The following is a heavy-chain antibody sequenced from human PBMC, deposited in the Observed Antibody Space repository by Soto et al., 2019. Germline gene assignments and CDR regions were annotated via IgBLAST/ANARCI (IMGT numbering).Heavy chain of an antibody. J-gene: IGHJ4*02. Sequence: QVQLQESGPGLVKPSETLSLTCTVSGGSISSYYWSWIRQPPGKGLEWIGYIYYSGITDYNPSLKSRVTVSVDPSQSQCSLKLSSVTAADPAVYYCARGGGVYYFDYWGQGTLVTVSS. V-gene: IGHV4-59*01. CDR3: ARGGGVYYFDY. CDR1: GGSISSYY. D-gene: IGHD2-8*02. CDR2: IYYSGIT.